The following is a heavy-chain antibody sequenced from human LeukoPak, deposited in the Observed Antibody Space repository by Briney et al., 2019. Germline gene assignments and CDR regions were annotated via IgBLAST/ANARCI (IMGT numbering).Heavy chain of an antibody. Sequence: SETLSLTCTVSGGSLSSSSYYWGWLRQPPGTGLEWIGSIYYSGSTYYNPSLKSRVTISVDTSKNQFSLKLSSVTAADTAVYSCARDRKAAAGTRTDYWGQGTLVTVSS. D-gene: IGHD6-13*01. CDR3: ARDRKAAAGTRTDY. V-gene: IGHV4-39*07. J-gene: IGHJ4*02. CDR1: GGSLSSSSYY. CDR2: IYYSGST.